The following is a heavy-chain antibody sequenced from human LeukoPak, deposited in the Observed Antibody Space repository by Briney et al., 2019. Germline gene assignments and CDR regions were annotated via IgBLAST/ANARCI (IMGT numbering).Heavy chain of an antibody. CDR1: GFTFSTFW. D-gene: IGHD6-19*01. Sequence: GGSLRLSCAASGFTFSTFWMHWVRQTPGKGLEDLSQIKYDGSDSYYADSVKGRFTISRDNAKNTLYLQMSTLRVEDTAVYYCVRGTSAWSGLDYWGQGTQVTVSS. V-gene: IGHV3-74*01. J-gene: IGHJ4*02. CDR2: IKYDGSDS. CDR3: VRGTSAWSGLDY.